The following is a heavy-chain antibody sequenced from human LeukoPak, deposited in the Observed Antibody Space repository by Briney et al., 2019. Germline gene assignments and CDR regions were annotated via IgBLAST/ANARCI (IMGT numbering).Heavy chain of an antibody. Sequence: GGSLRLSCAASGFTFDDYGMSWVRQAPGKGLEWVLGINWNGDSTGYVDSVKGRFTISRDNAKNSLYLQMNSLRAEDTALYYCARDRSTVAGTSFDYWGQGTLVTVSS. CDR1: GFTFDDYG. CDR3: ARDRSTVAGTSFDY. D-gene: IGHD6-19*01. V-gene: IGHV3-20*04. CDR2: INWNGDST. J-gene: IGHJ4*02.